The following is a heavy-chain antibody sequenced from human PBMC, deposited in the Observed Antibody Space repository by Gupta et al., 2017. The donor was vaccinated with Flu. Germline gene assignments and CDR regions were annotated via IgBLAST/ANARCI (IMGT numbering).Heavy chain of an antibody. V-gene: IGHV3-48*03. CDR3: ATALSAWVRGGDWYFDL. J-gene: IGHJ2*01. CDR1: GFIFSASE. Sequence: ERQLVESGGGLVQPGGSLRLSCAASGFIFSASEVNWVRQTPGKGLEWISYISSSGTTTFYAESVKGRFTISRDNAQNSLFLQMNDLRADDSAVYYCATALSAWVRGGDWYFDLWGRGTLVTVSS. D-gene: IGHD3-10*01. CDR2: ISSSGTTT.